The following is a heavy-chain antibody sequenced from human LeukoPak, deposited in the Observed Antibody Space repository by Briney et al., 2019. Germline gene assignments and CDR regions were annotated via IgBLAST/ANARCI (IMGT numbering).Heavy chain of an antibody. D-gene: IGHD5-12*01. CDR3: AKEASGYVGYYMDV. J-gene: IGHJ6*03. Sequence: GGSPTLSCAASGFTFSSYAMSWVRQAPGKGLEWVSAISGSGGSTYYADSVKGRFTISRDNYKNTLYLQMNSLRAEDTAVYYCAKEASGYVGYYMDVWGKGTTVTVSS. CDR2: ISGSGGST. CDR1: GFTFSSYA. V-gene: IGHV3-23*01.